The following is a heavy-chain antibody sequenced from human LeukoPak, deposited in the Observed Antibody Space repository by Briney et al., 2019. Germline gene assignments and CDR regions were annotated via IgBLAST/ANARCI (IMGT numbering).Heavy chain of an antibody. J-gene: IGHJ4*02. Sequence: ASVKVSCKASGYTFTGYYMHWVRQAPGQGLEWMGRINPNSGGTNYAQKFQGRVTMTRDTSISTAYMELSRLRSDVTAVYYCARVVRGVTKILDYWGQGTLVTVSS. V-gene: IGHV1-2*06. CDR1: GYTFTGYY. CDR2: INPNSGGT. CDR3: ARVVRGVTKILDY. D-gene: IGHD3-10*01.